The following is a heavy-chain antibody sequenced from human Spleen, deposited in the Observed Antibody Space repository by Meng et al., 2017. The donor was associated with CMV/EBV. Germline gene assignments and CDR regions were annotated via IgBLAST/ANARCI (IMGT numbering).Heavy chain of an antibody. J-gene: IGHJ6*02. D-gene: IGHD3-3*01. CDR1: GFTFSDHY. CDR3: AREREDYDFWSGPGSYYYGMDV. Sequence: GGSLRLSCAASGFTFSDHYMDWVRQAPGKGLEWVGRTRNKANSYTTEYAASVKGRFTISRDDSKNSLYLQMNSLKTEDTAVYYCAREREDYDFWSGPGSYYYGMDVWGQGTTVTVSS. V-gene: IGHV3-72*01. CDR2: TRNKANSYTT.